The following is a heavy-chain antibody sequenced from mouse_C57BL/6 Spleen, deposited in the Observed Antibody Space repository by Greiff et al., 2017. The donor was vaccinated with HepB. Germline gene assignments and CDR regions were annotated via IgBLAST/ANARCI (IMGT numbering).Heavy chain of an antibody. J-gene: IGHJ4*01. V-gene: IGHV1-55*01. CDR3: ARKVRYGSSYYAMDY. Sequence: VQLQQPGAELVKPGASVKMSCKASGYTFTSYWITWVKQRPGQGLEWIGDIYPGSGSTNYNEKFKSKATLTVDTSSSTAYMQLSSLTSEDSAVYYCARKVRYGSSYYAMDYWGQGTSVTVSS. CDR2: IYPGSGST. D-gene: IGHD1-1*01. CDR1: GYTFTSYW.